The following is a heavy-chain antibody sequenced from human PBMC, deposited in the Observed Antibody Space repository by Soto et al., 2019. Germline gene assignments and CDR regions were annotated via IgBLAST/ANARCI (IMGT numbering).Heavy chain of an antibody. Sequence: PSETLSLTCTVSGGSISSYYWSWIRQPPGKGLEWIGYIYYSGSTNYNPSLKSRVTISVDTSKNQFSLKLSSVTAADTAVYFCARNGGGSSSWYSYYYYMDVWGKGTTVTSP. V-gene: IGHV4-59*01. CDR1: GGSISSYY. D-gene: IGHD6-13*01. CDR2: IYYSGST. CDR3: ARNGGGSSSWYSYYYYMDV. J-gene: IGHJ6*03.